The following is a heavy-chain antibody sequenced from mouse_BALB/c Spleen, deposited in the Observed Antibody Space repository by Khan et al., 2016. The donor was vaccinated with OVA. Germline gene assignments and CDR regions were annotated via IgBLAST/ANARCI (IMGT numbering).Heavy chain of an antibody. CDR2: INPSNGRT. CDR1: GYTFTSYW. Sequence: QVQLQQPGAELVKPGASVKLSCKASGYTFTSYWMHWVKQRPGQGLEWIGEINPSNGRTNYNEKFKSKATLTVDKSSSTAYRQLSSPTSEDSAVYYCARVITRDYWGQGTTLTVSS. V-gene: IGHV1S81*02. D-gene: IGHD6-1*01. J-gene: IGHJ2*01. CDR3: ARVITRDY.